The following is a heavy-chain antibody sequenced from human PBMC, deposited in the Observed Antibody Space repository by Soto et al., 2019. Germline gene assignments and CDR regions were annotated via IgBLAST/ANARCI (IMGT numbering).Heavy chain of an antibody. CDR1: GYCISSYY. Sequence: SETLSLTCTVSGYCISSYYLSWIRQPPGKGLEWIGYIYYSGSTTNNPSLKSRDTISVDTSRIQFSLKLSSVTAAATTATYCSREHVSSGWYTHNCFDPWGQGTLVTVS. D-gene: IGHD6-19*01. CDR2: IYYSGST. J-gene: IGHJ5*02. V-gene: IGHV4-59*01. CDR3: SREHVSSGWYTHNCFDP.